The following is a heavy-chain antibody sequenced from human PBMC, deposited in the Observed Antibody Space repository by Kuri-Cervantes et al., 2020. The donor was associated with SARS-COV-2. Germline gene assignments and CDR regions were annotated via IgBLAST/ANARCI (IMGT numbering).Heavy chain of an antibody. D-gene: IGHD1-7*01. CDR3: AAELVAAYGMDV. V-gene: IGHV3-30*03. CDR2: VSYEGTIQ. CDR1: GFSLNNFG. J-gene: IGHJ6*02. Sequence: GGSLRLSCAASGFSLNNFGIHWVRQAPGKGLEWVSLVSYEGTIQSYADSVKGRFTVSRDNSKNTVFLEMNSLRTGDTAVYYCAAELVAAYGMDVWGQGTTVTVSS.